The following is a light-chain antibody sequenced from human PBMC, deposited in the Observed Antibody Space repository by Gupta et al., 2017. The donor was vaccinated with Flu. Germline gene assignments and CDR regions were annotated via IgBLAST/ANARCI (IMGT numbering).Light chain of an antibody. Sequence: EIEFTQSPATLSLSPGERATLSCRASQSVSTYLAWYKKKPGQAPRLLIYDASNRATGIPARFSGSGSGTDFTLTISSREPEDFAVYYCQKRSNWPPYTFGQGTRLEIK. V-gene: IGKV3-11*01. CDR3: QKRSNWPPYT. CDR1: QSVSTY. CDR2: DAS. J-gene: IGKJ2*01.